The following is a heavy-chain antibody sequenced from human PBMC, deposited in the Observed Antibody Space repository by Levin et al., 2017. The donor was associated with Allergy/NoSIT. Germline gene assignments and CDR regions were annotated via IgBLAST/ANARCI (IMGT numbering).Heavy chain of an antibody. V-gene: IGHV5-51*01. CDR1: FSLFPLSF. CDR3: ARLGEYCSSTSCYAGAFDI. J-gene: IGHJ3*02. CDR2: IYPGDSDT. Sequence: GESLKISFPFSFSLFPLSFLFFFLPLPFKGLEWMGIIYPGDSDTRYSPSFQGQVTISADKSISTAYLQWSSLKASDTAMYYCARLGEYCSSTSCYAGAFDIWGQGTMVTVSS. D-gene: IGHD2-2*01.